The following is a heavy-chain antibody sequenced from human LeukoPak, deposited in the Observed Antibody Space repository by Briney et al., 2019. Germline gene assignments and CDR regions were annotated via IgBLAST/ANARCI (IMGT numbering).Heavy chain of an antibody. CDR1: GFTFSSYG. D-gene: IGHD3-10*01. V-gene: IGHV3-33*01. J-gene: IGHJ4*02. Sequence: GESLRLSCAASGFTFSSYGMHWVRQAPGKGLEWVAVIWYDGSNKYYADSVKGRFTISRDNSKNTLYLQMNSLRAEDTAVYYCARDSENESRLWFGEFGDNYFDYWGQGTLVTVSS. CDR2: IWYDGSNK. CDR3: ARDSENESRLWFGEFGDNYFDY.